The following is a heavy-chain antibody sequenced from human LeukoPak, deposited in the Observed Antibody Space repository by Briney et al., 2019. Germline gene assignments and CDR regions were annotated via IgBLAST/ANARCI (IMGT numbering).Heavy chain of an antibody. CDR3: ARYWGSYFDY. Sequence: SETLSLTCTVSGGSISTNSYYWGWIRQPPGKGLEWIGSIHYSGSTYYNPSLKSRVTISVDTSKSQFSLKLSSVTAADTAVYYCARYWGSYFDYWGQGTLVTVSS. CDR2: IHYSGST. V-gene: IGHV4-39*01. D-gene: IGHD7-27*01. CDR1: GGSISTNSYY. J-gene: IGHJ4*02.